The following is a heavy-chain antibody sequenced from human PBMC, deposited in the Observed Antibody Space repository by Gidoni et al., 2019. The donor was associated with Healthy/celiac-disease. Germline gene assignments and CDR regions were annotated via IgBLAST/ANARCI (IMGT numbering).Heavy chain of an antibody. CDR3: AKDFGTGIAARPGFWYFDL. V-gene: IGHV3-30*18. CDR1: GFTFSSYG. CDR2: ISYDGSNK. Sequence: QVQLVESGGGVVQPGRSLRLSCAASGFTFSSYGMHWVRQAPGKGLEWVAVISYDGSNKYYADSVKGRFTISRDNSKNTLYLQMNSLRAEDTAVYYCAKDFGTGIAARPGFWYFDLWGRGTLVTVSS. D-gene: IGHD6-6*01. J-gene: IGHJ2*01.